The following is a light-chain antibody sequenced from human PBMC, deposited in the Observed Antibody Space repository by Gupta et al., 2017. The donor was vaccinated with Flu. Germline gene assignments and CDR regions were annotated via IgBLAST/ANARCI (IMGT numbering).Light chain of an antibody. Sequence: SVLTQPPSLSAAPGQKVTISCSGSSSNIASNYVSWYQHLPGTAPKLLIYENNQRPSGIPDRFSGSKSGTSATLAIAGLQTGDEADYYCETWDNTRSAGVFGGGTKLTVL. CDR2: ENN. J-gene: IGLJ2*01. V-gene: IGLV1-51*01. CDR1: SSNIASNY. CDR3: ETWDNTRSAGV.